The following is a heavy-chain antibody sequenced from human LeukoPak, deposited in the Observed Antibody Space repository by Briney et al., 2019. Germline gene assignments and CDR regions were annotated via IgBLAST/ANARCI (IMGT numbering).Heavy chain of an antibody. Sequence: PGGSLRLSCAASGFTFSSYAMSWVRQAPGKGLEWVSAISGSGGSTYYADSVKGRFTISRDNSKNTLYLQMNSLRAEDTAVYYCARARGQQPYYYYMDVWGKGTTVTVSS. CDR3: ARARGQQPYYYYMDV. V-gene: IGHV3-23*01. J-gene: IGHJ6*03. CDR2: ISGSGGST. D-gene: IGHD6-13*01. CDR1: GFTFSSYA.